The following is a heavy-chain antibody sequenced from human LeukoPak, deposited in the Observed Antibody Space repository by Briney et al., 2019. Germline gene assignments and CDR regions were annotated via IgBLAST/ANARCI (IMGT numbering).Heavy chain of an antibody. CDR1: GFTFSSYA. Sequence: HAGGSLRLSRAASGFTFSSYAMSWVRQAPGKGLEWVSAISGSGGSTYYADSVKGRFTISRDNSKNTLYLQMNSLRAEDTAVYYCAKAYTYYYDSSGYYYFDYWGQGTLVTVSS. J-gene: IGHJ4*02. D-gene: IGHD3-22*01. V-gene: IGHV3-23*01. CDR2: ISGSGGST. CDR3: AKAYTYYYDSSGYYYFDY.